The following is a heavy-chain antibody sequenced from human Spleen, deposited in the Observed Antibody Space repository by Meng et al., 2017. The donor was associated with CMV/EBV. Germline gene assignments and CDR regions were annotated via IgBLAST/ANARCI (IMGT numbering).Heavy chain of an antibody. D-gene: IGHD3-22*01. V-gene: IGHV4-31*03. CDR2: IYYSGST. CDR1: GGSISSGGYY. CDR3: ARGRYDSSGYYYSPNLGYFDY. J-gene: IGHJ4*02. Sequence: SETLSLTCTVSGGSISSGGYYWSWIRQHPGKGLEWIGYIYYSGSTYYNPPLKSRVTISVDTSKNQFSLKLSSVTAADTAVYYCARGRYDSSGYYYSPNLGYFDYWGQGTLVTVSS.